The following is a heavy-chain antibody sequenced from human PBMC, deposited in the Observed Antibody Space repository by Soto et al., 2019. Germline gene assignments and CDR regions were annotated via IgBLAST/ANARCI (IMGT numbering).Heavy chain of an antibody. Sequence: ASGKVSCKASGYTFTSYAMHWVRQAPGQRLEWMGWINAGNGNTKYSQKFQGRVTITRDTSASTAYMELSSLRSEDTAVYYCATKEDGSGWYYDWFDPWGQGTLVTVSS. CDR2: INAGNGNT. CDR1: GYTFTSYA. J-gene: IGHJ5*02. D-gene: IGHD6-19*01. V-gene: IGHV1-3*01. CDR3: ATKEDGSGWYYDWFDP.